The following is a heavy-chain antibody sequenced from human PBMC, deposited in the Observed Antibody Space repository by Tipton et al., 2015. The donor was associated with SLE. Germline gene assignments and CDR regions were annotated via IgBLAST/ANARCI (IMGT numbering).Heavy chain of an antibody. V-gene: IGHV5-51*01. D-gene: IGHD2-2*01. CDR2: IYAGDSDT. CDR1: GYSFTNYW. CDR3: ARQDQRGYYYYGMNV. J-gene: IGHJ6*02. Sequence: QVQSGAEVKKPGESLKISCKGSGYSFTNYWIGWVRQVPGKGLEWMGIIYAGDSDTRYSPSFQGQVTISADTSISTVYLQWSSLKASDTGMYYCARQDQRGYYYYGMNVWGQGSTVTFSS.